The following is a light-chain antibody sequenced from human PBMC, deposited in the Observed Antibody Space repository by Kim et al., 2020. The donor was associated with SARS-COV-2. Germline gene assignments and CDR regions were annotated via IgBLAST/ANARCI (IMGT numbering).Light chain of an antibody. Sequence: SASVGDTVTITCRASQSVHIWLVWYQQIPGKAPKLLIHQASNLQSGVPSRFSGRGSGSEFTLTINSLQSGDFATYYCQQYHTHSTFGQGTKVDIK. CDR1: QSVHIW. CDR2: QAS. CDR3: QQYHTHST. V-gene: IGKV1-5*03. J-gene: IGKJ1*01.